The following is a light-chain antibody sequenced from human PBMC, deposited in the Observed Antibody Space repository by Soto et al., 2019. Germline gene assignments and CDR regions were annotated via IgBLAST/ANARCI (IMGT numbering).Light chain of an antibody. CDR2: DAS. CDR1: QSVSSY. CDR3: QQRSNWLRT. J-gene: IGKJ2*01. V-gene: IGKV3-11*01. Sequence: EIVLTQSPATLSLSPGERATLSCRASQSVSSYLAWYQQKPGQAPRLLIYDASNRATGIPARLSGSGSGTDFTLTISSLEPEDFAVYYCQQRSNWLRTFGQGPNLDIK.